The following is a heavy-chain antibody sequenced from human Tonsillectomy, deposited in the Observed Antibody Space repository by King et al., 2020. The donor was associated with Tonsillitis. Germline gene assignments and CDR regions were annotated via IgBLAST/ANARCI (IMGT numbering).Heavy chain of an antibody. CDR1: GFTFNDYG. V-gene: IGHV3-69-1*01. CDR2: IHASNTG. CDR3: ARDRDWAFDS. Sequence: DVQLVESGGALVQPGGSLRLSCAASGFTFNDYGLNWVRQAPGRGLEWLSFIHASNTGWYADSVKGRFTVSRDSAKSSLSLQMNSLRAEDTAVYYCARDRDWAFDSWGQGTLVTVSS. J-gene: IGHJ4*02. D-gene: IGHD2-21*02.